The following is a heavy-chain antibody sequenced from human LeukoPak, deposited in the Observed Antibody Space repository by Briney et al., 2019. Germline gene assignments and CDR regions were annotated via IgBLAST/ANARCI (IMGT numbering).Heavy chain of an antibody. J-gene: IGHJ4*02. D-gene: IGHD3-10*01. CDR1: GYTFTGYY. CDR3: ARGLGSGSRYPFDY. CDR2: INPNSGGT. Sequence: ASVKVSCKASGYTFTGYYMHWVRQAPGQGLEWMGWINPNSGGTNYAQKFQGRVTMTRDTSISTAYMDLSGLIFDDTAVYYCARGLGSGSRYPFDYWGQGTLVTVSS. V-gene: IGHV1-2*02.